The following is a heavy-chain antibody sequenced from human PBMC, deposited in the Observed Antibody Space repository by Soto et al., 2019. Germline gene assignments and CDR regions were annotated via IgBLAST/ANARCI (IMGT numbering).Heavy chain of an antibody. CDR3: ARARATIAAAAIFDC. Sequence: QVQLQESGPGLVKPSGTLSLTCAVSGGSISTSNWWSWVRQPPGKGLEWIGEVYRTGSTNYNPSPASRLPISVDKSKNQFSLKLTSVTAADTAVYYCARARATIAAAAIFDCWGQGTLVTVSS. J-gene: IGHJ4*02. V-gene: IGHV4-4*02. D-gene: IGHD6-13*01. CDR1: GGSISTSNW. CDR2: VYRTGST.